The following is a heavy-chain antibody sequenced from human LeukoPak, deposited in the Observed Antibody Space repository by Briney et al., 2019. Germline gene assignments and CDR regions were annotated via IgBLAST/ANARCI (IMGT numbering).Heavy chain of an antibody. V-gene: IGHV1-18*01. Sequence: GASVKVSCKASGYTFTSYGISWVRQAPGQGLEWMGWISAYNGNTNYAQKFQGRVTITTDESTSTAYMELSSLRSEDTAVYYCARDTPEKRQYSYSSPFDAFDIWGQGTMVTVSS. J-gene: IGHJ3*02. CDR3: ARDTPEKRQYSYSSPFDAFDI. CDR2: ISAYNGNT. CDR1: GYTFTSYG. D-gene: IGHD6-13*01.